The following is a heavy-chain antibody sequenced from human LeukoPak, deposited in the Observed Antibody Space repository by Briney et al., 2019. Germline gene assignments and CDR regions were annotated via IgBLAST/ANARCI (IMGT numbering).Heavy chain of an antibody. V-gene: IGHV3-7*01. J-gene: IGHJ6*03. CDR1: GFTFSSYW. CDR2: IKQDGSEK. CDR3: ASEREDSSSSGGYYMDV. D-gene: IGHD6-6*01. Sequence: QSGGSLRLSCAASGFTFSSYWMSWVRQAPGKGLEWVANIKQDGSEKYYVDSVKGRFTISRDNAKNSLYLQMNSLRAEDTAVYYCASEREDSSSSGGYYMDVWGKGTTVTVSS.